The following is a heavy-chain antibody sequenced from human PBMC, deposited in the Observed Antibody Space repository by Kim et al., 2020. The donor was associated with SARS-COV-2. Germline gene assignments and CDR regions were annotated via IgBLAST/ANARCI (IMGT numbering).Heavy chain of an antibody. CDR1: GGSISSSSYY. CDR2: IYYSGST. Sequence: SETLSLTFTVSGGSISSSSYYWGWIRQPPGKGLEWIGSIYYSGSTYYNPSLKSRVTISVDTSKNQFSLKLSSVTAADTAVYYCARGVYSSGWYSTLDYWG. J-gene: IGHJ4*01. CDR3: ARGVYSSGWYSTLDY. D-gene: IGHD6-19*01. V-gene: IGHV4-39*07.